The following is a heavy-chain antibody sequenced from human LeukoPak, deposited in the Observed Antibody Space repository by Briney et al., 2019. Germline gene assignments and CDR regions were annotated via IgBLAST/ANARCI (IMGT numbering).Heavy chain of an antibody. CDR1: GGSFSGYY. J-gene: IGHJ6*03. Sequence: SEALSLTCAVYGGSFSGYYWSWIRQPPGKGLEWIGGINHSGSTNYNPSLKSRVTISVDTSKNQFSLKLSSVTAADTAVYYCARDVYCSSTSCFNYYYYMDVWGKGTTVTVSS. V-gene: IGHV4-34*01. D-gene: IGHD2-2*01. CDR2: INHSGST. CDR3: ARDVYCSSTSCFNYYYYMDV.